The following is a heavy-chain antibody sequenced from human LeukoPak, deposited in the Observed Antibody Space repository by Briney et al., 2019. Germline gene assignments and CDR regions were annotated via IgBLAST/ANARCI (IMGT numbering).Heavy chain of an antibody. CDR1: GDSINDHY. D-gene: IGHD1-26*01. Sequence: SETLSLTCTVSGDSINDHYWSWIRQPPGEGLEWIGYIYSSVSTNSNPSLKSRVTISLDSSKNQFSLELSSVTAADTAIYYCARHRGGRFSGSYCDYWGQGTLVTVSS. CDR3: ARHRGGRFSGSYCDY. J-gene: IGHJ4*03. V-gene: IGHV4-4*09. CDR2: IYSSVST.